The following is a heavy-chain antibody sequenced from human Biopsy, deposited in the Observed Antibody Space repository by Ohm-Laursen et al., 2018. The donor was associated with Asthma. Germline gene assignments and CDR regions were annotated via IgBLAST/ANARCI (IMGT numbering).Heavy chain of an antibody. Sequence: SQTLSRTCDADPRPFSCFFWTWIRQSPGKGLEWNGETNEIGVTNNNPSLKSRVIISIDTYWNRVSLKLTSVTAADTAVYYCARGPELDVWGQGTTVTVSS. CDR3: ARGPELDV. J-gene: IGHJ6*02. CDR2: TNEIGVT. CDR1: PRPFSCFF. V-gene: IGHV4-34*01.